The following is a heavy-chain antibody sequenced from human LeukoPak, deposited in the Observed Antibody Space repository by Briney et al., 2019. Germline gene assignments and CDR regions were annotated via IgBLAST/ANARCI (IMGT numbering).Heavy chain of an antibody. Sequence: PGRSLRLSCAASGFSFSSYGMHWVRQAPGKGLEWVANIREGGGHTNYVDSVKGRFTISRDNAKNSLFLQMNGLRVDDTAVYFCARDGRGGHNVFWGQGTLITVSS. D-gene: IGHD5-24*01. J-gene: IGHJ4*02. CDR1: GFSFSSYG. CDR3: ARDGRGGHNVF. V-gene: IGHV3-7*01. CDR2: IREGGGHT.